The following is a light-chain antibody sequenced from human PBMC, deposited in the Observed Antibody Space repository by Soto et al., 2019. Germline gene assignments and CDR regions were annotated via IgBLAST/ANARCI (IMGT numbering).Light chain of an antibody. CDR3: QQYNDWPPVT. J-gene: IGKJ4*01. CDR1: ESVRHY. Sequence: ESVLTQSQATLSLSPGERATLSCRASESVRHYVAWYQQKPAQAPRLLIYGASTRATGIPARFSGRVSGTEFTLTISSLQSEDFAVYYCQQYNDWPPVTFGGGTKV. V-gene: IGKV3-15*01. CDR2: GAS.